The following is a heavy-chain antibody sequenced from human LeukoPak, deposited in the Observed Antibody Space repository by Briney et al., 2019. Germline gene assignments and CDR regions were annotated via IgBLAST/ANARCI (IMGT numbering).Heavy chain of an antibody. CDR1: GYTFTTYG. V-gene: IGHV1-18*01. Sequence: ASVKVSCKASGYTFTTYGIIRVRQAPGQGLEWMGWISTYNAKTKYAQNLQGRVAMTTDTSTSTVYMELRSLTSDDTAVYYCARDTGSNFFDPWGQGTLVTVAS. CDR2: ISTYNAKT. CDR3: ARDTGSNFFDP. J-gene: IGHJ5*02. D-gene: IGHD1-26*01.